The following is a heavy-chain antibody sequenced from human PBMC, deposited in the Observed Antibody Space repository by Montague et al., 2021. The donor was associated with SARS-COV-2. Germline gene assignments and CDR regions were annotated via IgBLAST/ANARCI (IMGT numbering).Heavy chain of an antibody. D-gene: IGHD3-3*01. J-gene: IGHJ6*02. CDR3: AREAVEKRVRTRMTGRLEENYYYVLDV. CDR2: IYYSGST. CDR1: GGSISSSSYY. V-gene: IGHV4-39*01. Sequence: SETLPLTCTVSGGSISSSSYYWGWIRQPPGKGLEWIGSIYYSGSTYYNPSLKSRVTISVDTSKNQFSLKLSSVTAADTAVYYCAREAVEKRVRTRMTGRLEENYYYVLDVWGQGTTVIVSS.